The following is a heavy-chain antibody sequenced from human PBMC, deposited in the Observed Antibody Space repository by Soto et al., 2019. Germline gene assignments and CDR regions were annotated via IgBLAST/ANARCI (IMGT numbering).Heavy chain of an antibody. D-gene: IGHD2-15*01. J-gene: IGHJ1*01. Sequence: RHLPGKGLEWIGEINHSGSTNYNPSLKSRVTISVDTSKNQFSLKLSSVTAADTAVYYCAIYLHGGHRHLYSSWSQGTPDTGSS. CDR2: INHSGST. CDR3: AIYLHGGHRHLYSS. V-gene: IGHV4-34*01.